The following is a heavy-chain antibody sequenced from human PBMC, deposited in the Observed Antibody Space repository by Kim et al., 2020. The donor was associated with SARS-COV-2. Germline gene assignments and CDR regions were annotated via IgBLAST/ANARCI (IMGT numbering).Heavy chain of an antibody. J-gene: IGHJ4*02. D-gene: IGHD5-12*01. Sequence: DSVKGRFTISRDNAKNSLYLQMNSLRDEDTAVYYCARDIEDVVATMGFDYWGQGTLVTVSS. V-gene: IGHV3-48*02. CDR3: ARDIEDVVATMGFDY.